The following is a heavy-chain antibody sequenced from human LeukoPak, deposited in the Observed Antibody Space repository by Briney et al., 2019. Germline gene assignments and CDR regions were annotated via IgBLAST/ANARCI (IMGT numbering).Heavy chain of an antibody. V-gene: IGHV3-11*01. Sequence: GWSLRLSCASSGFTFSDYYMSWIRQARGKGLEWVSYISNSSTTIYYADSVKGRFTISTDNAKNSLYLQMNSLRAEDTAMYYCARALAGFSFDSWGQGTLVTVSS. CDR2: ISNSSTTI. CDR1: GFTFSDYY. CDR3: ARALAGFSFDS. J-gene: IGHJ5*01. D-gene: IGHD3-10*01.